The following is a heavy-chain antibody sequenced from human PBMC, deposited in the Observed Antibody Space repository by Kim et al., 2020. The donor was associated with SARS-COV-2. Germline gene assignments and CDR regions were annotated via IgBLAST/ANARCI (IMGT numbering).Heavy chain of an antibody. CDR3: AKDQSKGFGEFPSWYYGMDV. Sequence: GGSLRLSCAASGFTFDDYAMHWVRQAPGKGLEWVSGISWNSGSIGYADSVKGRFTISRDNAKNSLYLQMNSLRAEDTALYYCAKDQSKGFGEFPSWYYGMDVWGQGTTVTVSS. CDR2: ISWNSGSI. V-gene: IGHV3-9*01. D-gene: IGHD3-10*01. CDR1: GFTFDDYA. J-gene: IGHJ6*02.